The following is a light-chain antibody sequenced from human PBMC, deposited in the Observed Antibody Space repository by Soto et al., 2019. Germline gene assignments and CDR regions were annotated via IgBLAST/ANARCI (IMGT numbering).Light chain of an antibody. CDR3: SSFAVTIFSV. V-gene: IGLV2-8*01. Sequence: LTQPPSASGSPGQSVTISCTGTSSDVGGYNYVSWYQQHPGKAPKLMIYEVTKRPSGVPDRFSGSKSGNTASLTVSGLQAEDEVHYFCSSFAVTIFSVFGARTKVNV. CDR2: EVT. J-gene: IGLJ1*01. CDR1: SSDVGGYNY.